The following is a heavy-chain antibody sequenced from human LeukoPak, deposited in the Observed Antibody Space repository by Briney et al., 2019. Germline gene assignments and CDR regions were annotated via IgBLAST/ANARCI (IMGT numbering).Heavy chain of an antibody. V-gene: IGHV4-4*07. CDR1: GGSLSTYY. Sequence: PSETLSLTCTVSGGSLSTYYWSWIRQPAGKGLEWIGRIYTSGSTNYNPSLKSRVTMSVDTSKNQFSLKLSSVTAADTAVYYCARESYRWYAHNYYYYGMDVWGQGTTVTVSS. CDR2: IYTSGST. J-gene: IGHJ6*02. D-gene: IGHD6-13*01. CDR3: ARESYRWYAHNYYYYGMDV.